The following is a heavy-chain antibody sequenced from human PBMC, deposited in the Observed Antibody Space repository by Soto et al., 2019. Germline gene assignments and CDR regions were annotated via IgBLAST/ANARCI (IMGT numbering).Heavy chain of an antibody. CDR1: DYTFSSYD. V-gene: IGHV1-8*02. CDR2: MNPKSGWP. CDR3: TAEYRAGMDV. Sequence: QGQLVQSGAEVKKPGASVKVSCKASDYTFSSYDINWVRQAPGQGLEWMGWMNPKSGWPGYAERFPGRVTMTTITSISASYMDLINLRSDDTAVHFCTAEYRAGMDVWGKGTTVIVSS. D-gene: IGHD5-18*01. J-gene: IGHJ6*03.